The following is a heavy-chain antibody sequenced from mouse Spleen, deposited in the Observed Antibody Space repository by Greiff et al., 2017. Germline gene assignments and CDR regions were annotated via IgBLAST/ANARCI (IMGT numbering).Heavy chain of an antibody. Sequence: QVQLQQSGAELMKPGSSVKISCKATGYTFSSYWIEWVKQRPGHGLEWIGEILPGSGSTNYNEKFKGKATFTADTSSNTAYMQLSSLTSEDSAVYYCARTTTVVAPDYWGQGTTLTVSS. CDR1: GYTFSSYW. CDR2: ILPGSGST. J-gene: IGHJ2*01. D-gene: IGHD1-1*01. V-gene: IGHV1-9*01. CDR3: ARTTTVVAPDY.